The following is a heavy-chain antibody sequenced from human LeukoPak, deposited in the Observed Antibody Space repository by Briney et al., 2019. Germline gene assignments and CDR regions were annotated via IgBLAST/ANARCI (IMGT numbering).Heavy chain of an antibody. J-gene: IGHJ3*02. CDR2: ISYDGSNK. V-gene: IGHV3-30*18. CDR3: AKERAERRTYYDFWSGDAFDI. CDR1: GFTFSSYG. D-gene: IGHD3-3*01. Sequence: GGSLRLSCAASGFTFSSYGMHWVGQAPGKGLEWVAVISYDGSNKYYADSVKGRFTISRDNSKNTLYLQMNSLRAEDTAVYYCAKERAERRTYYDFWSGDAFDIWGQGTMVTVSS.